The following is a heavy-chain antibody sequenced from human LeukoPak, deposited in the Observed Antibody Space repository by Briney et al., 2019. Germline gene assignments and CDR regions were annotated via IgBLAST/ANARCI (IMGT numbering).Heavy chain of an antibody. CDR2: IHYSGST. J-gene: IGHJ4*01. D-gene: IGHD3-22*01. Sequence: SSETLSLTCTVSGGSISSYYWSWIRQPPGKGLEWIGYIHYSGSTNYNPSLKSRVTISEDTSKSQLSLKLSSVTAADTAVYFCARHRDYYDTWGHGTLVTVSS. CDR3: ARHRDYYDT. CDR1: GGSISSYY. V-gene: IGHV4-59*01.